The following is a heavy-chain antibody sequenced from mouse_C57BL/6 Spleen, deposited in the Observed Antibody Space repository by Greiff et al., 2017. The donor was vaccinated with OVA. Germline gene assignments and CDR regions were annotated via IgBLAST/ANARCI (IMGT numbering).Heavy chain of an antibody. Sequence: EVKLMESGGGLVKPGGSLKLSCAASGFTFSDYGMHWVRQAPEKGLEWVAYISSGSSTINYADTVKGRFTISRDNAKNTLFLQMTSLRSEDTAMYYCASSIYDGYYFDYWGQGTTLTVSS. D-gene: IGHD2-3*01. V-gene: IGHV5-17*01. J-gene: IGHJ2*01. CDR1: GFTFSDYG. CDR2: ISSGSSTI. CDR3: ASSIYDGYYFDY.